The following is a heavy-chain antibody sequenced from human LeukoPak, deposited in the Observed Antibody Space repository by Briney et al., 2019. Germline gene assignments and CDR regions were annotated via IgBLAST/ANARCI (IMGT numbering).Heavy chain of an antibody. CDR1: GFTFSNYP. V-gene: IGHV3-30-3*01. Sequence: GGSLRLSCAASGFTFSNYPIHWVRQAPGKGLEWVAVISSDGSDKYYADSVKGRFTISRDNSKNTLYLQMNSLRPEDTAVYYCARAHGWGQGTLVTVSS. J-gene: IGHJ4*02. CDR3: ARAHG. CDR2: ISSDGSDK.